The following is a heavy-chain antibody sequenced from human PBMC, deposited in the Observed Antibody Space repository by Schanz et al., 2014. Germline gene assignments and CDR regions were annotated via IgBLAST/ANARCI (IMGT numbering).Heavy chain of an antibody. CDR3: AASSGWHPSTDY. J-gene: IGHJ4*02. CDR2: IWYDGSNK. Sequence: QVQLVESGGGVVQPGRSLRLSCAASGFTFSSYALHWVRQAPGKGLEWVAVIWYDGSNKYYADSVKGRFTISRDNSKNTLFLQMNSLRAEDTAVYYCAASSGWHPSTDYWGQGTLVTVSS. D-gene: IGHD6-19*01. CDR1: GFTFSSYA. V-gene: IGHV3-33*08.